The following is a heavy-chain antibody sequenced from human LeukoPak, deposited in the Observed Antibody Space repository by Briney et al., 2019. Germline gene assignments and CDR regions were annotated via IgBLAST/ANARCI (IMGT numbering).Heavy chain of an antibody. CDR1: GYTFTSYG. J-gene: IGHJ4*02. CDR3: ARDHYYDSSGYYVGNYFDY. Sequence: GASVKVSCKASGYTFTSYGISWVGQAPAQGREWMGWISAYNGNTNYAQKLQGRVTMTKDTSTSTAYMELRSLRSDDTAVYYCARDHYYDSSGYYVGNYFDYWGQGTLVTVSS. V-gene: IGHV1-18*01. CDR2: ISAYNGNT. D-gene: IGHD3-22*01.